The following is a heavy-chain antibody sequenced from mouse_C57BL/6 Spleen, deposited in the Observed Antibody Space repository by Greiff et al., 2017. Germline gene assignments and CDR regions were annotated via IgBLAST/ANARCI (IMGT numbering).Heavy chain of an antibody. CDR1: GFSLTSYG. D-gene: IGHD1-1*01. Sequence: VQLKESGPGLVAPSQSLSITGTVSGFSLTSYGVSWVRQPPGTGLEWLGVIWGDGSTNYHSALISRLSISKDNSKIQVFLILNSLQTDDTATSYSATNYGSSRFDYWGQGTTLTVSS. V-gene: IGHV2-3*01. J-gene: IGHJ2*01. CDR2: IWGDGST. CDR3: ATNYGSSRFDY.